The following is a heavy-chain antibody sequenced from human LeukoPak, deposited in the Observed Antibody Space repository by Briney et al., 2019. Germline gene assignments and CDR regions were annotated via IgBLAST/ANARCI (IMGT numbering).Heavy chain of an antibody. CDR1: GGSFSGYY. CDR2: INHSGST. J-gene: IGHJ3*02. V-gene: IGHV4-34*01. CDR3: ARLPDSSGWYRRGAFDI. Sequence: SETLSLTCAVYGGSFSGYYWSWIRQPPGKGLEWIGEINHSGSTNYNPSLKRRVTIPVDTSKNQFSLKLSSVTAADTAVYYCARLPDSSGWYRRGAFDIWGQGTMVTVSS. D-gene: IGHD6-19*01.